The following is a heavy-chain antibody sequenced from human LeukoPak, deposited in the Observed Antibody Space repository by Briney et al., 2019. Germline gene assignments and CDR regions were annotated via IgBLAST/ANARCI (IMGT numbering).Heavy chain of an antibody. CDR3: AKSSPFGTTWYGAIDV. D-gene: IGHD6-13*01. J-gene: IGHJ6*02. CDR1: GFTLSAYA. V-gene: IGHV3-23*01. Sequence: PGGSLRLSCAASGFTLSAYAMSWVRQAPGKGLEWVSAFSGRGATAYYADSVRGRFTISRDNSKNTLFLQVDSLGADDTAVYYCAKSSPFGTTWYGAIDVWGHGTTVTVSS. CDR2: FSGRGATA.